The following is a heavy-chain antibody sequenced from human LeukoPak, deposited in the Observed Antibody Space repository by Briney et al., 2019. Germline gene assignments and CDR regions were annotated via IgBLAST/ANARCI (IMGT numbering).Heavy chain of an antibody. V-gene: IGHV1-46*01. J-gene: IGHJ4*02. D-gene: IGHD3-10*01. CDR3: AGGRYYGSGSYSKPTTFDY. Sequence: ASVKVSCKASGYTFTSYYMHWVRQAPGQGLEWMGIINPSGGSTSYAQKFQGRVTITADESTSTAYMELSSLRSEDTAVYYCAGGRYYGSGSYSKPTTFDYWGQGTLVTVSS. CDR1: GYTFTSYY. CDR2: INPSGGST.